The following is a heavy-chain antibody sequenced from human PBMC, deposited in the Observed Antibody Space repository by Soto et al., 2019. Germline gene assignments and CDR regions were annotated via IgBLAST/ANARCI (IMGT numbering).Heavy chain of an antibody. CDR2: IIPIFGTA. J-gene: IGHJ6*02. CDR3: ARSPHIRFYYGMDV. Sequence: EASVKVSCKASGGTFSSYAISWVRQAPGQGLEWMGGIIPIFGTANYAQKFQGRVTITADESTSTAYMELSSLRSEDTAVYYCARSPHIRFYYGMDVWGQGTTVTVSS. CDR1: GGTFSSYA. V-gene: IGHV1-69*13. D-gene: IGHD4-17*01.